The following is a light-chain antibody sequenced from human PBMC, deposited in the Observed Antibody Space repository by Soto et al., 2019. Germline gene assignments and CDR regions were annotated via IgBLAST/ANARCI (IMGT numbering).Light chain of an antibody. CDR2: GAS. V-gene: IGKV3-15*01. Sequence: EVVMTQSPDTLSVSPGERATLSCRASQNINSNLAWYQQKPGQAPRLLLYGASTRVTGIPARFSGGRSGTEFTLTISSLEPEDFAVYYCQQRSNWPPSITFGQGTRLEI. CDR3: QQRSNWPPSIT. CDR1: QNINSN. J-gene: IGKJ5*01.